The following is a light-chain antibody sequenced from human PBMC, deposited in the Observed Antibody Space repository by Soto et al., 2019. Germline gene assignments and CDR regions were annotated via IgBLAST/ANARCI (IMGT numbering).Light chain of an antibody. Sequence: EIVLTQSPDTLSLSPGERATLSCRASQSVSSSLAWYQQKPGQAPRLLIYDASNRATGIPARFSGSGSGTDXXXXXXXXXPEDXAVXXXXXXXNWPPEVTFGPGTKVDIK. CDR1: QSVSSS. V-gene: IGKV3-11*01. CDR2: DAS. J-gene: IGKJ3*01. CDR3: XXXXNWPPEVT.